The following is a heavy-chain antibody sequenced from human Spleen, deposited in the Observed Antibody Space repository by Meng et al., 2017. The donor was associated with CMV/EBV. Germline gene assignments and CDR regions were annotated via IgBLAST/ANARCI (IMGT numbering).Heavy chain of an antibody. J-gene: IGHJ6*02. CDR3: AKAKEVVYYYGMDV. D-gene: IGHD2-21*01. CDR1: GFTFDDYA. CDR2: ISWNSGSI. Sequence: SLKISCAASGFTFDDYAMHWVRQAPGKGLEWVSGISWNSGSIGYADSVKGRFTISRDNAKNSLYLQMNSLRAEDTALYYCAKAKEVVYYYGMDVWGQGTTVTVSS. V-gene: IGHV3-9*01.